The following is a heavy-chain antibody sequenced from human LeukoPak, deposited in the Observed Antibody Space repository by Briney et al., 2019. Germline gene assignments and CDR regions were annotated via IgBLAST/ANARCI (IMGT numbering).Heavy chain of an antibody. D-gene: IGHD2-8*01. CDR1: GFSFSDYY. CDR3: AKGEWVLMVYVPVDY. J-gene: IGHJ4*02. Sequence: PGGSLRLSCAASGFSFSDYYMTWIRQAPGKGLEWVSAISGSGGSTYYADSVKGRFTISRDNSKNTLYLQMNSLRAEDTAVYYCAKGEWVLMVYVPVDYWGQGTLVTVSS. V-gene: IGHV3-23*01. CDR2: ISGSGGST.